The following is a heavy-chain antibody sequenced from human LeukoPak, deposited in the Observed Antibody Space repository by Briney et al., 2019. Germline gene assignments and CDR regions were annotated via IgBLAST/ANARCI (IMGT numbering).Heavy chain of an antibody. V-gene: IGHV4-30-4*01. CDR3: ARESEFGDGYNYVHAFDI. CDR1: GGSISSGDYY. CDR2: IYYSGST. Sequence: SQTLSLTCTVSGGSISSGDYYWSWIRQPPGKGLELIGCIYYSGSTNYNPSLKSRVTISVDTSKNQFSLKLSSVTAADTAVYYCARESEFGDGYNYVHAFDIWGQGTMVTVSS. J-gene: IGHJ3*02. D-gene: IGHD5-24*01.